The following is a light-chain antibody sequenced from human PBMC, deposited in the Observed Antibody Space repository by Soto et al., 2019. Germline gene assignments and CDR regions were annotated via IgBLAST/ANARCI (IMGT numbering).Light chain of an antibody. CDR2: GAS. CDR3: QQTASAPPWT. V-gene: IGKV1-39*01. Sequence: DIQMTQSPTSLSASVGDRVTISCRASQRIGTYLAWYQQKPGKAPRLLISGASSVQSGVPPRFSGSGSATGFILTISSLRLKDIATYYCQQTASAPPWTFGQGTKVDIK. J-gene: IGKJ1*01. CDR1: QRIGTY.